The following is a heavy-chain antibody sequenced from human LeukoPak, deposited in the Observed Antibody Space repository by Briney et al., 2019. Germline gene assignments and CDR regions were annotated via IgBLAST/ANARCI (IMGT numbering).Heavy chain of an antibody. D-gene: IGHD3-10*01. CDR2: ISGSGGST. CDR1: GFTFSSYA. V-gene: IGHV3-23*01. CDR3: VRDQEDYYDSGTGELY. Sequence: PGGSLRLSCAASGFTFSSYAMSWVRQAPGKGLEWVSSISGSGGSTYYADYVKGRFTISRDNSKNTLDLQMNSLRAEDTAVYYCVRDQEDYYDSGTGELYWGQGTLVTVSS. J-gene: IGHJ4*02.